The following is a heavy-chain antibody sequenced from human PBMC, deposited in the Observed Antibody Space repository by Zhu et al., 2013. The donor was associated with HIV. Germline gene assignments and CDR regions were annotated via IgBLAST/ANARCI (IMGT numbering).Heavy chain of an antibody. V-gene: IGHV1-46*01. D-gene: IGHD3-22*01. CDR2: INPSGGST. Sequence: QVQLVQSGAEVKKPGASVKVSCKASGYTFTSYYMHWVRQAPGQGLEWMGIINPSGGSTSYAQKFQGRVTMTRDTSTSTVYMELSSLRSEDTAVYYCARDPWGYYDSSGYYNGMDVWGQGTTVTVSS. CDR1: GYTFTSYY. CDR3: ARDPWGYYDSSGYYNGMDV. J-gene: IGHJ6*02.